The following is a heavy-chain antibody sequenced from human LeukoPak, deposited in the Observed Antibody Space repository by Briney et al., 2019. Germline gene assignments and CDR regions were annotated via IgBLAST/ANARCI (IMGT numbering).Heavy chain of an antibody. CDR3: ARCNSSSKIFDY. CDR2: TYYRSKWYS. D-gene: IGHD6-13*01. V-gene: IGHV6-1*01. CDR1: GDSVSSNSAA. Sequence: SQTLSLTCGISGDSVSSNSAAWNWIRQSPSRGLEWLGRTYYRSKWYSDYAVSVQSRITINPDTSKNQFSLQLNSVTPEDTAVYYCARCNSSSKIFDYWGQGTLVTVSS. J-gene: IGHJ4*02.